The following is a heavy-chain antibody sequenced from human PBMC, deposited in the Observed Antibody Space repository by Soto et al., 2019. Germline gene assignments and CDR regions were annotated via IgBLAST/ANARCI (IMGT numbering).Heavy chain of an antibody. CDR1: GGSFSGYY. J-gene: IGHJ6*02. Sequence: SETLSLTCAVYGGSFSGYYWSWIRQPPGKGLEWIGEINHSGSTNYNPSLKSRVTISVDTSKNQFSLKLSSVTAADTAVYYCARDQKRYCTNGVCYRSRYYYGMDVSGPGTTVTVSS. V-gene: IGHV4-34*01. CDR2: INHSGST. CDR3: ARDQKRYCTNGVCYRSRYYYGMDV. D-gene: IGHD2-8*01.